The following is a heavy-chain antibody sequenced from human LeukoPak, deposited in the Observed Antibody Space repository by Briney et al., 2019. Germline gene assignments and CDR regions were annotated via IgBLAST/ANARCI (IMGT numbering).Heavy chain of an antibody. CDR2: ISYNGGKK. CDR1: GFSFSSYA. CDR3: AKGRGWEASYYYYYMDV. Sequence: SGGSLRLSCAAPGFSFSSYAIHWVRQAPGKGLEWVALISYNGGKKDYADSVKGRFTIDRDNSKNTLYLQMNSLRAEDTAVYYCAKGRGWEASYYYYYMDVWGKGTTVTISS. V-gene: IGHV3-30*04. J-gene: IGHJ6*03. D-gene: IGHD1-26*01.